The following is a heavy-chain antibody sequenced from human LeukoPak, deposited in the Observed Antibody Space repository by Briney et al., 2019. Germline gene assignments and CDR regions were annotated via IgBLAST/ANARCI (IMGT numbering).Heavy chain of an antibody. D-gene: IGHD3-3*01. V-gene: IGHV4-4*02. CDR3: AREDYDDSGAWYFDL. Sequence: SETLSLTCAVSGGSISRSNWWSWVRQPPGKGLEWIGEIYHSGSTNYNPSLKSRVTISVDKSKNQFSLKLSSVTAADTAVYYCAREDYDDSGAWYFDLWGRGTLVTVSS. J-gene: IGHJ2*01. CDR2: IYHSGST. CDR1: GGSISRSNW.